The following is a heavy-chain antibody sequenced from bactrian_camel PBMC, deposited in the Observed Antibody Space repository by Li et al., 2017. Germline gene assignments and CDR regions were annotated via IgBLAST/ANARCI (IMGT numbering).Heavy chain of an antibody. CDR1: GFTFSSSY. D-gene: IGHD2*01. V-gene: IGHV3-2*01. Sequence: QVQLVESGGGSVKPGGSLRLSCAASGFTFSSSYMSWVRQAPGKGLEWVSSIYSDGSNTRYTDSVKGRFTITRDNSKNTLDLQMNSLKPEDTAVYYCAAHNSPVTSTPIDYWGQGTQVTVS. J-gene: IGHJ4*01. CDR3: AAHNSPVTSTPIDY. CDR2: IYSDGSNT.